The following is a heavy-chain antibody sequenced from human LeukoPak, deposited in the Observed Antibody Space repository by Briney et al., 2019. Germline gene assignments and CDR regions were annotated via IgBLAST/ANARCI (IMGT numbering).Heavy chain of an antibody. D-gene: IGHD1-26*01. CDR1: GFTFGDFA. CDR3: AKETDILHNYGMDV. J-gene: IGHJ6*02. V-gene: IGHV3-9*01. Sequence: GGSLRLSCTASGFTFGDFALHWVRQAPGKGLEWVSGISWNSGSIGYADSVRGRFTISRDNAKNSLYLEMNSLRAEDTALYYCAKETDILHNYGMDVWGQGTAVTVSS. CDR2: ISWNSGSI.